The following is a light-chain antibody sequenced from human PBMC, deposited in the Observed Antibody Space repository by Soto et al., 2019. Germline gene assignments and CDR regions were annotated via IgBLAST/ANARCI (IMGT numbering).Light chain of an antibody. CDR1: QGITSY. J-gene: IGKJ4*01. CDR3: QQSYSTPPT. CDR2: AAS. Sequence: DIQMTQSPSSLSASVGDRVTITCRASQGITSYLNWYQQKPGKAPKLLIYAASSLQSGVPSRFSGGGSGTDFTLTISTVQPEDFATYYFQQSYSTPPTFGGGTKVEIK. V-gene: IGKV1-39*01.